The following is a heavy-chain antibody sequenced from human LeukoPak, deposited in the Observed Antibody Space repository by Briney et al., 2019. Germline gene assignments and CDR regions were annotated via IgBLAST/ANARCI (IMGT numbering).Heavy chain of an antibody. CDR3: AHRRSLAVAGTKGFDY. D-gene: IGHD6-19*01. V-gene: IGHV2-5*01. CDR1: GFSLSTSGVG. J-gene: IGHJ4*02. CDR2: IYWNDDK. Sequence: SGPTLVNPTQTLTLTCTFSGFSLSTSGVGGGWIRQPPGKALEWLALIYWNDDKRYSPSLKSRLTITKDTSKNQVVLTVTNMDPVDTATYYCAHRRSLAVAGTKGFDYWGQGTLVTVSS.